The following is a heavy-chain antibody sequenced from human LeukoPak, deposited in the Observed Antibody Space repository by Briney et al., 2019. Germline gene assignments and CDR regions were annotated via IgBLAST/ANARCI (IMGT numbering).Heavy chain of an antibody. J-gene: IGHJ6*02. CDR2: IYHSGST. Sequence: SETLSLTCAVSGGSISISNWWGWVRQPPGQGLEWIGEIYHSGSTNYNPSLKSRVTISVDKAKNQFSLRLSSVTAADTAVYYCARDGPGYSFGYSYYGMDVWGQGTTVTVSS. D-gene: IGHD5-18*01. CDR1: GGSISISNW. V-gene: IGHV4-4*02. CDR3: ARDGPGYSFGYSYYGMDV.